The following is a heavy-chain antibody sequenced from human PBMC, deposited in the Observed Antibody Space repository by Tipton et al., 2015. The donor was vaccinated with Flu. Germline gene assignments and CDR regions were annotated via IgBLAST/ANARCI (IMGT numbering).Heavy chain of an antibody. Sequence: TLSLTCSVSNFSISSGFYWGWIRQPPGKGLEWIGTIYHSGTTYYNPSLKSRLTISVDTPKNQFSLRLSSVTAADTAVYYCARHTGDSVRGVIDYWGQGTLVTVSS. D-gene: IGHD3-10*02. CDR3: ARHTGDSVRGVIDY. V-gene: IGHV4-38-2*02. CDR2: IYHSGTT. J-gene: IGHJ4*02. CDR1: NFSISSGFY.